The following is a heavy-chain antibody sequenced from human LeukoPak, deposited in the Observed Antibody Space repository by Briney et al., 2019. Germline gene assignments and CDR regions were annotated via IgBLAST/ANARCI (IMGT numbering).Heavy chain of an antibody. CDR1: GFSLSSYW. CDR2: IKRDGSEE. Sequence: GGSLRLSCAASGFSLSSYWMSWVRQAPGKGLEWVANIKRDGSEENYVDSVKGRFTVSRDNAKNSIYLQMNSLRVEDTAVYYCAREVEAALDPWGQGTLVTVSS. CDR3: AREVEAALDP. D-gene: IGHD5-24*01. V-gene: IGHV3-7*01. J-gene: IGHJ5*02.